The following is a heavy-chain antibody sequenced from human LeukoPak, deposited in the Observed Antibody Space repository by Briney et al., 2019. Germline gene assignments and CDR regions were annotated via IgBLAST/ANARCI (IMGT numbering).Heavy chain of an antibody. Sequence: GGSLRLSCAASGFTFSSYAMSWVRQAPGKGLEWVSAISGSGGSTYYADSVKGRFTISRDNSKNTLYLQMNSLRAEDTAVYYCAKGYRGDFWSGYYKHYYMDVWGKGTTVTVSS. CDR2: ISGSGGST. J-gene: IGHJ6*03. CDR3: AKGYRGDFWSGYYKHYYMDV. V-gene: IGHV3-23*01. CDR1: GFTFSSYA. D-gene: IGHD3-3*01.